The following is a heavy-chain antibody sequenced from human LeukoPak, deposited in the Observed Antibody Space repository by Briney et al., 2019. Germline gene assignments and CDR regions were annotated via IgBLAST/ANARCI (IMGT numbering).Heavy chain of an antibody. J-gene: IGHJ5*02. Sequence: GASVKVSCKASGYTFTGYYMHWVRQAPGQGLEWMGWINPNSGGTNYAQKFQGRVTMTRDTSISTAYMELSRLRSDDTAVYYCARDPVNYYDSSGYYYIGRWFDPWGQGTLVTVSS. D-gene: IGHD3-22*01. CDR1: GYTFTGYY. CDR2: INPNSGGT. V-gene: IGHV1-2*02. CDR3: ARDPVNYYDSSGYYYIGRWFDP.